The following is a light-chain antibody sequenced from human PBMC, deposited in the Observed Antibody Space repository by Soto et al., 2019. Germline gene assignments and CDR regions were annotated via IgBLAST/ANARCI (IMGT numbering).Light chain of an antibody. CDR3: QQYGSAPRT. CDR1: QSVSSDS. J-gene: IGKJ1*01. CDR2: DAS. Sequence: EIVLTQSPGTLSLSPGERAILSCRASQSVSSDSLAWYRQKPGQAPRLLVYDASSRATGIPDRFSGSGSGTDFTLTISRLEPEDFAVYSFQQYGSAPRTFGQGTKVEIK. V-gene: IGKV3-20*01.